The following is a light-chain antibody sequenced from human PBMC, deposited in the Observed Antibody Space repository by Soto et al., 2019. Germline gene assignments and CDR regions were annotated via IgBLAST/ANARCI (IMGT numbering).Light chain of an antibody. CDR1: SSNIGAGYD. CDR3: QSHDSSLNSWV. J-gene: IGLJ3*02. Sequence: QLVLTQPPSMSGAPGQRVTISCTGSSSNIGAGYDVHWYQHLPGTAPKLLIYGNTNRPSGVPDRFSGSKSGTSASLAITGLQAADEADYYCQSHDSSLNSWVFGGGTKVTVL. CDR2: GNT. V-gene: IGLV1-40*01.